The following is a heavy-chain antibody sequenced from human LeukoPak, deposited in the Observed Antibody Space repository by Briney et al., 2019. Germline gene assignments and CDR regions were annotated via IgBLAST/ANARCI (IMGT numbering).Heavy chain of an antibody. Sequence: PGGSLRLSCAASGFTFSSYWMHWVRQAPGKGLVWVSRINSDGSSTSYADSVKGRFTISRDNAKTTLNLKMHSMRAEDTGVYYCARDRGAGSGWEYALDYWGQGIRVTVSS. D-gene: IGHD6-19*01. CDR2: INSDGSST. CDR1: GFTFSSYW. CDR3: ARDRGAGSGWEYALDY. J-gene: IGHJ4*02. V-gene: IGHV3-74*01.